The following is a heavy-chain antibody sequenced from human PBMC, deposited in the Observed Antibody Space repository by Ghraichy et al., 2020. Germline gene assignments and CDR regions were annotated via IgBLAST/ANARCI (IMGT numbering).Heavy chain of an antibody. CDR2: ISYDGSSK. V-gene: IGHV3-30*03. CDR3: VRDSSGWYSRVLEYFQH. Sequence: GGSPRLSCAASGFTFSSSRMHWARQAPGKGLEWVAVISYDGSSKYYADSVKGRFTISRDNSKSTLYLQMNSLRAEDTAVYFCVRDSSGWYSRVLEYFQHWGQGTLVSVSS. CDR1: GFTFSSSR. J-gene: IGHJ1*01. D-gene: IGHD6-19*01.